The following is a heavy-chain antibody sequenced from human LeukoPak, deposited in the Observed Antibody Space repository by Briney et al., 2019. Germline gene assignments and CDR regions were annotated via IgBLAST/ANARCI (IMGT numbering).Heavy chain of an antibody. J-gene: IGHJ5*02. V-gene: IGHV1-46*01. CDR1: GYTFTSYY. D-gene: IGHD2-15*01. Sequence: GASVKISCKASGYTFTSYYMHWMRQAPGRGLEWMGIINPSGGSTSYAQKFQGRVTMTRDTSTSTVYMELSSLRSEDTAVYYCARLVVVAATDRFDTWGKGTLVTVSS. CDR3: ARLVVVAATDRFDT. CDR2: INPSGGST.